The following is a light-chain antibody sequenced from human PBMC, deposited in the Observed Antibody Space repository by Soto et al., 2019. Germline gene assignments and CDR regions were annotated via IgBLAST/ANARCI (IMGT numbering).Light chain of an antibody. V-gene: IGLV2-23*01. Sequence: QSALTQPASVSGSPGQSITISCTGTSSDVGSYNLVSWYQQHPGKAPKLMIYEASKRPSGVSNRFSGSKSGNTASLTISGLQAEDEADYYCCSYAGSSSYYVFGTGTKLT. J-gene: IGLJ1*01. CDR2: EAS. CDR1: SSDVGSYNL. CDR3: CSYAGSSSYYV.